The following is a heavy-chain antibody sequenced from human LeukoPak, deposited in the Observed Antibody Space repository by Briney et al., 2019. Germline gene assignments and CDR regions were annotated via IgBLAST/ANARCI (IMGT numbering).Heavy chain of an antibody. Sequence: GGSLRLSCAASGFTLSSYAMSWVRQGPGKGLEWVSAISVSGNTYHADSVKGRFTISRDSSKNTLYLQMNSLRAEDAAVYYCAKAPVTSCRGAYCYPFDYWGQGTLVTVSS. V-gene: IGHV3-23*01. CDR2: ISVSGNT. J-gene: IGHJ4*02. CDR3: AKAPVTSCRGAYCYPFDY. D-gene: IGHD2-21*01. CDR1: GFTLSSYA.